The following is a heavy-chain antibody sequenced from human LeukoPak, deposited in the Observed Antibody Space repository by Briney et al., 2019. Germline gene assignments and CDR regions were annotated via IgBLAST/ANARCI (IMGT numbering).Heavy chain of an antibody. Sequence: PSETLSLTCSVSGGSISGYYWSWIRQPPGKGLEWIGYIYYSGSTNYNPSLKSRVTISVDTSKNQFSLKLSSVTAADTAVYYCARVAGYNYLDYWGQGALVTVSS. J-gene: IGHJ4*02. V-gene: IGHV4-59*01. CDR2: IYYSGST. CDR3: ARVAGYNYLDY. CDR1: GGSISGYY. D-gene: IGHD5-24*01.